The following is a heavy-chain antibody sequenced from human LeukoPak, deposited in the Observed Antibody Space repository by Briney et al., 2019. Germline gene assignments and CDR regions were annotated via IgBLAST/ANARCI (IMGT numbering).Heavy chain of an antibody. J-gene: IGHJ4*02. D-gene: IGHD1-26*01. CDR2: TIPIFGTA. CDR1: GGTFSSYA. V-gene: IGHV1-69*05. Sequence: SVKVSCKASGGTFSSYAISWVRQAPGQGLEWMGGTIPIFGTANYAQKLQGRVTMTTDTSTSTAYMELRSLRSDDTAVYYCARDSSIVGATTTNYWGQGTLVTVSS. CDR3: ARDSSIVGATTTNY.